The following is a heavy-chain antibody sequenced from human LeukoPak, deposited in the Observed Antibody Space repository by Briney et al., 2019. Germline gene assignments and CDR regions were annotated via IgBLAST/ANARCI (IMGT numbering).Heavy chain of an antibody. J-gene: IGHJ4*02. D-gene: IGHD1-26*01. Sequence: GGSLRLSCAASGFTFSSYAMSWVRQAPGKGLEWVSAISGSGVTTYYADSVKGRFTISRDNSKNTLYLQMNSLRVEDTAVYYCAKDRIVGATTSYDYFDYWGQGTLVTVSS. CDR2: ISGSGVTT. CDR1: GFTFSSYA. V-gene: IGHV3-23*01. CDR3: AKDRIVGATTSYDYFDY.